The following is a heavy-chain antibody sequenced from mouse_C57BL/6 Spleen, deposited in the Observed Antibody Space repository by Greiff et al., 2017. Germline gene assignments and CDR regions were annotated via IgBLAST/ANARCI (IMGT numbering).Heavy chain of an antibody. Sequence: VQLQQSGAELVRPGASVTLSCKASGYTFTDYEMHWVKQTPVHGLEWIGAIDPETGGTAYNQKFKGKAILTADKSSSTAYMELRSLTSEDAAVDYSRITTVVATRFDYWGQGTTLTVSS. CDR1: GYTFTDYE. CDR3: RITTVVATRFDY. CDR2: IDPETGGT. D-gene: IGHD1-1*01. J-gene: IGHJ2*01. V-gene: IGHV1-15*01.